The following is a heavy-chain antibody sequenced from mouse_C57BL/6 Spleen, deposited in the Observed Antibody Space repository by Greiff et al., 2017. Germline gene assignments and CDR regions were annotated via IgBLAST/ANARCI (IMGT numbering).Heavy chain of an antibody. CDR3: ARDGSSFSWYFDV. CDR2: INYDGSST. J-gene: IGHJ1*03. V-gene: IGHV5-16*01. CDR1: GFTFSDYY. D-gene: IGHD1-1*01. Sequence: DVKLVESEGGLVQPGSSMKLSCTASGFTFSDYYMAWVRQVPEKGLEWVANINYDGSSTYYLDSLKSRFIISRDNAKNILYLQMSSLKSEDTATYYCARDGSSFSWYFDVWGTGTTVTVSS.